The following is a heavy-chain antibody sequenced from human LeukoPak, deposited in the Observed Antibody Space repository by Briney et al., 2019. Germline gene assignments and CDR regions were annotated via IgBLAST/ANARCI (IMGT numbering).Heavy chain of an antibody. CDR2: IYYSGST. J-gene: IGHJ5*02. D-gene: IGHD5-12*01. CDR3: ARAGPVDIVALRWFDP. Sequence: SETLSLTCTVSGGSISSYYWSWIRQPPGKGLEWIGYIYYSGSTNYNPSLKSRATISVDTSKNQFSLKLSSVTAADTAVYYCARAGPVDIVALRWFDPWGQGTLVTVSS. CDR1: GGSISSYY. V-gene: IGHV4-59*01.